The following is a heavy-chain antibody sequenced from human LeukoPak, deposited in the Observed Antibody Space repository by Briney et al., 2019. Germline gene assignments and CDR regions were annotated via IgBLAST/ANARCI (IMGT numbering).Heavy chain of an antibody. CDR2: SGDKANIYTT. J-gene: IGHJ4*02. CDR3: TTDYPTRDY. CDR1: GFTFSDHY. Sequence: PGGSLRLSCAASGFTFSDHYMDWVRQAPGKGLDWVGRSGDKANIYTTQYAASVKGRFTISRDDSKNSLYLQMNSLKTEDTAVYYCTTDYPTRDYWGQGTLVTVSS. V-gene: IGHV3-72*01.